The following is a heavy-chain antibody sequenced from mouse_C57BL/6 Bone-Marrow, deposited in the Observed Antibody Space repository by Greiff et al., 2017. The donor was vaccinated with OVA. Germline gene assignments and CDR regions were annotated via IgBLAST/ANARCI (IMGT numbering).Heavy chain of an antibody. Sequence: VQLQESGAELAKPGASVKLSCKASGYTFTSYWMHWVKQRPGQGLEWIGNINPSSGYTKYNQKFKDKATLTADKSSSTAYMQLSSLTYEDSAVDYCARSGITTVVATDGYAMDYWGQGTSVTVSS. CDR2: INPSSGYT. CDR3: ARSGITTVVATDGYAMDY. D-gene: IGHD1-1*01. V-gene: IGHV1-7*01. CDR1: GYTFTSYW. J-gene: IGHJ4*01.